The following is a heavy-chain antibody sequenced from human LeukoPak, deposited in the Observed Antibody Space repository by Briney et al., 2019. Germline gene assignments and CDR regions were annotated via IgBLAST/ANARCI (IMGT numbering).Heavy chain of an antibody. CDR3: ARHAIDGSGYYFDYFDY. J-gene: IGHJ4*02. Sequence: PSETLSLTCTVSGGSISSYSYYWGWIRQPPGKGLEWIGSIYYSGSTYYNPSLKSRVTISVDTSKNQFSLKLTSVTAADTAVYYCARHAIDGSGYYFDYFDYWGQGTRVTVSS. D-gene: IGHD3-22*01. CDR1: GGSISSYSYY. V-gene: IGHV4-39*01. CDR2: IYYSGST.